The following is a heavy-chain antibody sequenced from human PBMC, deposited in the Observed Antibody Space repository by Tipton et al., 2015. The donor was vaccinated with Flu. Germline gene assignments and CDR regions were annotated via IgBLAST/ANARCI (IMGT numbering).Heavy chain of an antibody. Sequence: LSLTCTVSGGSISSYYWSWIRQAPGKGLEWVSVLSSGGTTYYAASVKGRFTISRDNSKNKLYLQMNNLRAEDTAVYFCARERGTSTWPYNWLDLWGQGTLVTVSS. CDR3: ARERGTSTWPYNWLDL. D-gene: IGHD6-13*01. V-gene: IGHV3-53*01. J-gene: IGHJ5*02. CDR2: LSSGGTT. CDR1: GGSISSYY.